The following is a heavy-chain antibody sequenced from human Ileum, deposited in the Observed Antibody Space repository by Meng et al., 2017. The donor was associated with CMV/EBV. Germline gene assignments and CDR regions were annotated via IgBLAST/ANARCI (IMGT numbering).Heavy chain of an antibody. V-gene: IGHV4-61*08. CDR2: AFYSARA. CDR1: GESVTSDGYY. Sequence: GESVTSDGYYWSWIRQPPGKGLEWVGYAFYSARANYNPSLRSRVTMAVDASKNQFSLRLTSVTAADTALYYCARWVTGDLRHYFDYWGQGALVTVSS. D-gene: IGHD2-21*02. CDR3: ARWVTGDLRHYFDY. J-gene: IGHJ4*02.